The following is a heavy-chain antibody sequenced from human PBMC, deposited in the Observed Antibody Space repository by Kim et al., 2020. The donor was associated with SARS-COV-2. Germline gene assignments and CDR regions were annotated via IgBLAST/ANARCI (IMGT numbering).Heavy chain of an antibody. CDR1: GDSVSSNSAA. CDR3: ARGTSLIAAAGRRNFDL. CDR2: AYYRSKWYN. D-gene: IGHD6-13*01. J-gene: IGHJ2*01. Sequence: SQTLSLTCAISGDSVSSNSAAWSWIRQSPSRGLEWLGRAYYRSKWYNDYALSVKSRITINPDTSKNQFSLQLNSVTPEDTAMYYCARGTSLIAAAGRRNFDLWGRGTLVTVSS. V-gene: IGHV6-1*01.